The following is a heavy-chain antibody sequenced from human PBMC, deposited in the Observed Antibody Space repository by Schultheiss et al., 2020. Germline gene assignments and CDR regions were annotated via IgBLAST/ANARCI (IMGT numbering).Heavy chain of an antibody. Sequence: SVKVSCKASGFTFTSSAMQWVRQARGQRLEWIGWIVVGSGSTSYAQKFQGRVTMTRDTSTSTVYMELSSLRSEDTAVYYCAAGYSYGYFYYGMDVWGQGTTVTVSS. V-gene: IGHV1-58*02. CDR3: AAGYSYGYFYYGMDV. D-gene: IGHD5-18*01. CDR1: GFTFTSSA. J-gene: IGHJ6*02. CDR2: IVVGSGST.